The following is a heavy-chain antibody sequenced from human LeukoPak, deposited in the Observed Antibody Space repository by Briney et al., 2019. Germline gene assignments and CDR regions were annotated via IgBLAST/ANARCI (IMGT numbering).Heavy chain of an antibody. CDR2: ISCSSSYK. V-gene: IGHV3-21*01. CDR1: GFTSSSYS. CDR3: AREYSAETTVTMGGDY. D-gene: IGHD4-17*01. Sequence: GGSLRLSCAASGFTSSSYSMNWVRQAPGKGLEWVSSISCSSSYKYYADSVKGRFTISRDNAKNSLSLQMDSLRAEDTAVYYCAREYSAETTVTMGGDYWGQGTLVTVSS. J-gene: IGHJ4*02.